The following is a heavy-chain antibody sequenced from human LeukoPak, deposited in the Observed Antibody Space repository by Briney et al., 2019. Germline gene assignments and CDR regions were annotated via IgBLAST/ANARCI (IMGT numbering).Heavy chain of an antibody. V-gene: IGHV3-30-3*01. CDR3: ARDPIAAAGTSDY. CDR2: ISYDGSNK. D-gene: IGHD6-13*01. J-gene: IGHJ4*02. CDR1: GFTFSSYA. Sequence: GRSLRLSCAASGFTFSSYAMHWVRQAPGKGLEWVAVISYDGSNKYYADSVKGRFTISRDNSKNTLYLQMNSLGAEDTAVYYCARDPIAAAGTSDYWGQGTLVTVSS.